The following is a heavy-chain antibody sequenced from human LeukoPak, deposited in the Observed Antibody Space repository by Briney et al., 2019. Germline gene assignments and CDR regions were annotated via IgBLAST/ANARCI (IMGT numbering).Heavy chain of an antibody. CDR1: GFPFDDYA. CDR3: AKVVPGYYYGMDV. V-gene: IGHV3-43*02. Sequence: GGSLRLSCAASGFPFDDYAMHWVRQAPGKGLEWVSLISGDGGTTYYVDSVKGRFTISRDNSKDSLYLQMNSLRIEDTALYYCAKVVPGYYYGMDVWGQGTTVAVS. J-gene: IGHJ6*02. D-gene: IGHD2-8*01. CDR2: ISGDGGTT.